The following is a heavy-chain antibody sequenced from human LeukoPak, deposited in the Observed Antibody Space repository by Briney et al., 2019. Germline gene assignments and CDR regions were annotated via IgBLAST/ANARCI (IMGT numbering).Heavy chain of an antibody. J-gene: IGHJ4*02. D-gene: IGHD3-9*01. V-gene: IGHV3-21*01. CDR1: GFTFSNSA. CDR2: IDYDSSHI. CDR3: ARDPLRYLRVGHYDY. Sequence: GGSLRLSCAASGFTFSNSAMNWVRQVPGKGLEWVSSIDYDSSHIYYAASVRGRFTISRDNARNSVYLQMNSLRVEDTAVYYCARDPLRYLRVGHYDYWGQGTLVTVSS.